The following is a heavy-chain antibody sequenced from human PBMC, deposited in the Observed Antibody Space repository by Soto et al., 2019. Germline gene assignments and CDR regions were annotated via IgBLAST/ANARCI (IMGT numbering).Heavy chain of an antibody. CDR1: GGSISNYY. D-gene: IGHD2-2*01. J-gene: IGHJ4*02. Sequence: SETLSLTCTVSGGSISNYYWSWIRQPPGKGLEWIAYIYYSGSTNYNPSLKSRVTISLDTSKNHFSLKLSSVTAANTAVYYCARHVAPASTFFPYWGQGPLGTV. CDR3: ARHVAPASTFFPY. CDR2: IYYSGST. V-gene: IGHV4-59*08.